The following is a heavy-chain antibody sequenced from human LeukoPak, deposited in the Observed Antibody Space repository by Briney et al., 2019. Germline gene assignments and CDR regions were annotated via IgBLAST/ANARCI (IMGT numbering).Heavy chain of an antibody. Sequence: GGSLRLSCAASGFTFSSYAMSWVRQAPGKGLEWVSAISGSGGSTYYADSVKGRFTISRDNAKNSLYLQMNSLRAEDTAVYYCARAARYCGGDCYSGAFDIWGQGTMVTVSS. CDR1: GFTFSSYA. D-gene: IGHD2-21*02. J-gene: IGHJ3*02. CDR3: ARAARYCGGDCYSGAFDI. V-gene: IGHV3-23*01. CDR2: ISGSGGST.